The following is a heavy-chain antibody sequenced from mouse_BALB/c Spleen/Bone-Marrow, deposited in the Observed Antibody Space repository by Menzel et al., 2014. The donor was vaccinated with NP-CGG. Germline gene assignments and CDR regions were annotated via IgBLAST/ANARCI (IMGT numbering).Heavy chain of an antibody. J-gene: IGHJ1*01. V-gene: IGHV1-14*01. Sequence: EVQLQQSGPELVKPGASVKMSCKASGYTFTSYVMHWVKQKPGQGLEWIGSINPNNDGTKYNEKFKGKATLTSDKSSSTAYMELSSLTSEDSAVYYCARSLHGYDWYFDVWGAGTTVTVSS. CDR2: INPNNDGT. CDR1: GYTFTSYV. CDR3: ARSLHGYDWYFDV. D-gene: IGHD1-2*01.